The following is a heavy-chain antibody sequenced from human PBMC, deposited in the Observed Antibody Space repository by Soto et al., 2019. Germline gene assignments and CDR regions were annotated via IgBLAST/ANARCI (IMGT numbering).Heavy chain of an antibody. J-gene: IGHJ6*02. D-gene: IGHD3-3*01. Sequence: SVKVSCQASGGTFSSYAISWVRQAPGQGLEWMGGIIPIFGTANYAQKFQGRVTITADESTSTAYMELSSLRSEDTAVYYCASRLRFLEWSHRGYYGMDVWGQGTTVTVSS. CDR1: GGTFSSYA. CDR2: IIPIFGTA. CDR3: ASRLRFLEWSHRGYYGMDV. V-gene: IGHV1-69*13.